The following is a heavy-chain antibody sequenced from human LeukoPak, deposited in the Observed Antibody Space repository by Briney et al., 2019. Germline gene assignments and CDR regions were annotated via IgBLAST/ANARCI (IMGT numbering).Heavy chain of an antibody. CDR2: FDPEDGET. D-gene: IGHD5-12*01. CDR3: ATPSGYQRTIDY. Sequence: ASVKVSCKVSGYTLTELSMHWVRQAPGTRLEWMGGFDPEDGETIYAQKFQGRVTMTEDTSTDTAYMELSSLRSEDTAVYYCATPSGYQRTIDYWGQGTLVTVSS. J-gene: IGHJ4*02. CDR1: GYTLTELS. V-gene: IGHV1-24*01.